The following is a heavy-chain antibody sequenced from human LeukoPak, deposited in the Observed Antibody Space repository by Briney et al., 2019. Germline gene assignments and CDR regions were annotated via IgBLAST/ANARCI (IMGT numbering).Heavy chain of an antibody. J-gene: IGHJ5*02. V-gene: IGHV4-34*01. CDR1: GGSFSGYY. Sequence: PSETLSLTCAVYGGSFSGYYWSWIRQPPGKGLEWIGEISHSGSTNYNPSLKSRVTISVDTSKNQFSLKLSSVTAADTAVYYCARAGPYCSSTSCYPSWFDPWGQGTLVTVSS. CDR2: ISHSGST. CDR3: ARAGPYCSSTSCYPSWFDP. D-gene: IGHD2-2*01.